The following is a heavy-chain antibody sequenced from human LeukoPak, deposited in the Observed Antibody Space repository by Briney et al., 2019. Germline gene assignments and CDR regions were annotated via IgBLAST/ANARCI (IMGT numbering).Heavy chain of an antibody. CDR2: ITLSRSTI. CDR1: GFTFSNYN. J-gene: IGHJ4*02. CDR3: ARDHDYYDSSGYYFDY. Sequence: GGSLRLSCAASGFTFSNYNMHWVRQAPGKGLEWVSYITLSRSTIYYADSVEGRFTISRDNAKNSLYLQMNSLRAEDTALYYCARDHDYYDSSGYYFDYWGQGTLVTVSS. V-gene: IGHV3-48*04. D-gene: IGHD3-22*01.